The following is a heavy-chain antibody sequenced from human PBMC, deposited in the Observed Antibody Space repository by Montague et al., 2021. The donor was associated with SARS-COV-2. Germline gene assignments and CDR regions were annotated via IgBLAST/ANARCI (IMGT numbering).Heavy chain of an antibody. V-gene: IGHV6-1*01. D-gene: IGHD2-2*03. CDR1: GASLSSDSLS. J-gene: IGHJ3*01. CDR3: ARKMDSSFDV. CDR2: TYYRSKWYN. Sequence: VSPGASLSSDSLSWHWIRQSPSRGLEWLASTYYRSKWYNDSAPSVSGRATVKPDTSRNQFSLHLDSVTPGDTALYFCARKMDSSFDVWGKGTMVIVSS.